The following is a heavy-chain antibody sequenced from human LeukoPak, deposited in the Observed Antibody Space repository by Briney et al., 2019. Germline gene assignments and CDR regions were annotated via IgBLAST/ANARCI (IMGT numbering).Heavy chain of an antibody. V-gene: IGHV3-7*01. D-gene: IGHD2-15*01. CDR1: GMTFSTYW. CDR3: VRDRYCSSGACYSDY. Sequence: GGSLRLSCAASGMTFSTYWMSWVRQAPGKGLEWVANIKQDGSEKDYVDSVKGRFTISGDNAKNSLSLQLNSLRAEDTAIYYCVRDRYCSSGACYSDYWGQGTLVTVSS. CDR2: IKQDGSEK. J-gene: IGHJ4*02.